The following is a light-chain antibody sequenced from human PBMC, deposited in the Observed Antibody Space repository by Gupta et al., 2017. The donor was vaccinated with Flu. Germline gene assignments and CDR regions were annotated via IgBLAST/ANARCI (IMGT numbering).Light chain of an antibody. Sequence: DIQMTQSPSSLSASVGDRVTITCRASQSSSNYLNWYQQKPGKAPKLLIYSASSLQGGVPSRFSGSGAGTDFTLSISSLQPEDFATYYCQQSYSTPRTFGQGTKVEIK. CDR3: QQSYSTPRT. V-gene: IGKV1-39*01. CDR2: SAS. J-gene: IGKJ1*01. CDR1: QSSSNY.